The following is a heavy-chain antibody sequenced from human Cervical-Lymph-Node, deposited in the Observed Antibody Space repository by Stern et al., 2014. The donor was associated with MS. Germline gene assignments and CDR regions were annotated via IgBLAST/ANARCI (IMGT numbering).Heavy chain of an antibody. D-gene: IGHD2-2*01. V-gene: IGHV3-9*01. J-gene: IGHJ6*02. CDR2: IRGNSGSI. CDR1: GFTFVDYA. CDR3: AKDIGQLLGRGYGMDV. Sequence: EVQLVESGGGLVQPGRSLRLSCAAFGFTFVDYAMHWVRQAPAQGLEWVSGIRGNSGSIGYADSVKGRFTISRDNAKNSLYLQMNSLRAEDTALYYCAKDIGQLLGRGYGMDVWGQGTTVTVSS.